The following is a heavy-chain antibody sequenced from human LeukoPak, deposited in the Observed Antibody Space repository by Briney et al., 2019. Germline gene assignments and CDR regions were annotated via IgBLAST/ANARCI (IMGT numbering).Heavy chain of an antibody. CDR3: AKGYYSGYDYTPLDY. Sequence: GGSLRLSCAASGFTFSSYGMHWVRQAPGKGLEWVAFIRYDGSNKYYADSVKGRLTISRDNSKNTLYLQMNSLRAEDTAVYYCAKGYYSGYDYTPLDYWGQGTLVTVSS. CDR1: GFTFSSYG. CDR2: IRYDGSNK. D-gene: IGHD5-12*01. J-gene: IGHJ4*02. V-gene: IGHV3-30*02.